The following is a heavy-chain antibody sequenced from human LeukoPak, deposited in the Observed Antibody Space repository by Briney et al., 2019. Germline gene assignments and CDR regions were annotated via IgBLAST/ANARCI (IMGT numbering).Heavy chain of an antibody. V-gene: IGHV1-46*01. CDR3: PRSYGYDAFDI. J-gene: IGHJ3*02. D-gene: IGHD5-24*01. CDR1: AYTFTGYY. CDR2: VNPSGGST. Sequence: ASVKVSCKVSAYTFTGYYMHWVRQAPGQGLEWMGIVNPSGGSTSYAQKFQGRVTMTRDMSTSTVYMELSSLRSEDTAVYYCPRSYGYDAFDIWGQGTMVTVSS.